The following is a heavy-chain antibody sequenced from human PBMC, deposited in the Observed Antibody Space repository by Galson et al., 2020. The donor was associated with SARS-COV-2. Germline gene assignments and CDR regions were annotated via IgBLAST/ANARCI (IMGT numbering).Heavy chain of an antibody. J-gene: IGHJ6*02. V-gene: IGHV3-30*18. CDR1: GFTFTSYG. D-gene: IGHD1-26*01. CDR2: ISYDGSNK. CDR3: AKPVGGNYYYGMDV. Sequence: GESLKISCAASGFTFTSYGMHWVRQAPGKGLEWVALISYDGSNKYYADSVKGRFIISRDDSKNTLFLQMHSLRAEDTAVYYCAKPVGGNYYYGMDVWGQGTTVTVSS.